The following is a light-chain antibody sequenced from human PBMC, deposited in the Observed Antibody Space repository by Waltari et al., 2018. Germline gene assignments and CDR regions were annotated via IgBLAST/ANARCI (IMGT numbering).Light chain of an antibody. CDR3: AAWDDKLRGRGV. J-gene: IGLJ3*02. V-gene: IGLV1-47*01. CDR1: RSNLGSND. Sequence: QSLLTQPPSASGTPGQRVTISCSGSRSNLGSNDVFWYHQLPGTAPKPLIYTNDQRPSGVPDRFSASKSGTSASLTISGLRSEDEADYYCAAWDDKLRGRGVFGGGTKLTVL. CDR2: TND.